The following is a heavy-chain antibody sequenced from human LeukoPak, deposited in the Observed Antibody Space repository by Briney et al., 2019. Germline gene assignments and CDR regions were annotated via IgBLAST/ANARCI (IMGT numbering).Heavy chain of an antibody. V-gene: IGHV3-23*01. CDR1: GFTFSSYS. CDR3: AKKYCGGDCYSLAFDI. D-gene: IGHD2-21*02. CDR2: ISGSGGST. J-gene: IGHJ3*02. Sequence: GGSLRLSCAASGFTFSSYSMNWVRQAPGKGLEWVSAISGSGGSTYYADSVKGRFTISRDNSKNTLYLQMNSLRAEDTAVYYSAKKYCGGDCYSLAFDIWGQGTMVTVSS.